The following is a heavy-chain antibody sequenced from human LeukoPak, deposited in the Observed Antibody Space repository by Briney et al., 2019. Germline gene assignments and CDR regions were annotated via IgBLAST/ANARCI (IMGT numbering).Heavy chain of an antibody. J-gene: IGHJ4*02. CDR1: GYSISGGYY. CDR3: ARTKLGMGVDN. D-gene: IGHD7-27*01. V-gene: IGHV4-38-2*02. Sequence: PSETLSLTCTVSGYSISGGYYWGWIRQPPGKGLEWIGSIYHNGSTYYNPSLMSRVTLSVDTSKNQCSLKLSSVTAADTAGYYCARTKLGMGVDNCGQGTLVTVSS. CDR2: IYHNGST.